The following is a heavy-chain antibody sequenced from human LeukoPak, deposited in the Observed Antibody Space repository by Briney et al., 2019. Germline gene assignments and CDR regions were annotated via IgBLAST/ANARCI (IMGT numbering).Heavy chain of an antibody. CDR1: GGSFSGYY. CDR3: ARDLGRYCSSTTCPRWLDP. V-gene: IGHV4-34*09. Sequence: PSETLSLTCAVYGGSFSGYYWSWIRQPPGKGLEWIGEINHSGSTNYNPSLKSRLTISIDTSKNQFSLRLSSVTAADTAVYYCARDLGRYCSSTTCPRWLDPWGQGTLVTVSS. CDR2: INHSGST. D-gene: IGHD2-2*01. J-gene: IGHJ5*02.